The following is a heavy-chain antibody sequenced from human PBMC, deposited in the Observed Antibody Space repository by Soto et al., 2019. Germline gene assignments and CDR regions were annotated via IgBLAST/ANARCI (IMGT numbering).Heavy chain of an antibody. CDR3: ASSSPFHY. V-gene: IGHV4-39*01. Sequence: SETLSLTCSVSSASLSSSTYYWSWISQPPGRGPEWIGSIYYSGNTYYKPSLKSRVSISIDTSRNQFSLKLTSVTAADTGVYYCASSSPFHYWGPGILVTVSS. CDR1: SASLSSSTYY. J-gene: IGHJ4*02. CDR2: IYYSGNT. D-gene: IGHD6-6*01.